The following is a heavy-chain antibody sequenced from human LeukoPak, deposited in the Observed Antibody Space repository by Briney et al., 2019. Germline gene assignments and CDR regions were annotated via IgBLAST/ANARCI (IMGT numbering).Heavy chain of an antibody. CDR2: IYSGGNT. CDR1: GFTVSRNY. V-gene: IGHV3-66*01. D-gene: IGHD3-22*01. Sequence: GGSLRLSCAASGFTVSRNYMIWVRQAPGKGLEWVSLIYSGGNTYYADSVKGRFTISRDSSKNTLYLQMNSLRAEDTAVYYCARARDSGYYYGFDYWGQGTLVTVSS. J-gene: IGHJ4*02. CDR3: ARARDSGYYYGFDY.